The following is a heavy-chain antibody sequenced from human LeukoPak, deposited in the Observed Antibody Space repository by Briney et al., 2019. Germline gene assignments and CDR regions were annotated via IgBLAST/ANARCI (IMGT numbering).Heavy chain of an antibody. J-gene: IGHJ6*02. V-gene: IGHV1-69*06. CDR2: IIPIFGTA. D-gene: IGHD6-13*01. CDR1: GGTFSSYA. CDR3: ARGPVIAAAAYYYYGMDV. Sequence: ASVKVSCKASGGTFSSYAISWVRQAPGQGLEWMGGIIPIFGTANYAQKFQGRVTITADKSTSTAYMELSSLRSEDTAVYYCARGPVIAAAAYYYYGMDVWGQGTTVTVSS.